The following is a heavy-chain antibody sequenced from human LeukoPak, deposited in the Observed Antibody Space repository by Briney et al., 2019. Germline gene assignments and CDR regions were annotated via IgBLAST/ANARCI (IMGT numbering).Heavy chain of an antibody. V-gene: IGHV3-33*01. D-gene: IGHD5-18*01. CDR1: GFTFSNHG. J-gene: IGHJ4*02. Sequence: GGSLSLSCVASGFTFSNHGMQWARQAPGMRLEWVEVIWYDGSNKNHPDSVRGRFTISRDNFKNTLYLEMNRLRAEDTAVYYCARDEQQLWLLHWGQGTLVTVSS. CDR3: ARDEQQLWLLH. CDR2: IWYDGSNK.